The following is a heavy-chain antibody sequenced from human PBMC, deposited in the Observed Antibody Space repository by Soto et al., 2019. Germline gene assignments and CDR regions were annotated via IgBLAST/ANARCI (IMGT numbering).Heavy chain of an antibody. CDR1: GGTFSNYA. CDR2: IIPLSGTP. V-gene: IGHV1-69*06. J-gene: IGHJ4*01. Sequence: SMKVSCKASGGTFSNYARTWARQAPGQGIERMGGIIPLSGTPNHEQKFQDRVTITADKSTTTVYMELSGLRSEATALYYCSRGIQLRFWGHGSLVTVHS. CDR3: SRGIQLRF. D-gene: IGHD1-1*01.